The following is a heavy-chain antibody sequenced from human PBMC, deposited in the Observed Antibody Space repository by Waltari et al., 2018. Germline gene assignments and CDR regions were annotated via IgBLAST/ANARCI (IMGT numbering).Heavy chain of an antibody. V-gene: IGHV7-4-1*02. CDR1: GGTFSKYA. CDR2: INTNTGNP. D-gene: IGHD6-13*01. CDR3: ARNRRGVSSSWYLA. J-gene: IGHJ5*02. Sequence: QVQLVQSGAEVRKPGSSVKVSCKASGGTFSKYAMNWVRQAPGQGLEWMGWINTNTGNPTYAQGFTGRFVFSLDTSVSTAYLQISSLKAEDTAVYYCARNRRGVSSSWYLAWGQGTLVTVSS.